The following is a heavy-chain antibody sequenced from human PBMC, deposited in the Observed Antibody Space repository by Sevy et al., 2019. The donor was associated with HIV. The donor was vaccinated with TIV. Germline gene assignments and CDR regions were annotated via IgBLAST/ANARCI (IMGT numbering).Heavy chain of an antibody. J-gene: IGHJ6*02. D-gene: IGHD1-26*01. CDR1: GFTFRSYD. Sequence: GGSLRLSCAASGFTFRSYDMHWVRQAPGKGLEWVAIVRYDGGNEQYADSVKGRFTISRDNSRNTLHLQMNSLGAEDTAWYFCAREWVSPWPFIDNYGMDVWGQGTTVTVSS. CDR2: VRYDGGNE. V-gene: IGHV3-30*02. CDR3: AREWVSPWPFIDNYGMDV.